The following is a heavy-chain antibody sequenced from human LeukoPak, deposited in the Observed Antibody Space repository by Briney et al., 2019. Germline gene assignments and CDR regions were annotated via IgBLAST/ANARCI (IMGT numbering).Heavy chain of an antibody. V-gene: IGHV3-74*01. CDR1: GFTFSNYW. CDR2: INDDGSAT. J-gene: IGHJ4*02. CDR3: AREILAPGKTHDY. Sequence: GGSLRLSCAASGFTFSNYWVHWVRQVPGKGLVWVSRINDDGSATFYADSVKGRFTISRDNAKNTLFLQINSLRAEDTAVYYCAREILAPGKTHDYWGQGTLVTVSS.